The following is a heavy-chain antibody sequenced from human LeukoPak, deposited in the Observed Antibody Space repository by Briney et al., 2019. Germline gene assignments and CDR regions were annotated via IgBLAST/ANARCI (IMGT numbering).Heavy chain of an antibody. CDR3: ASRLGETAGY. J-gene: IGHJ4*02. D-gene: IGHD6-13*01. CDR2: ISTGGGST. Sequence: GGSLRLSCAASGLTFSTYGMTWVRQAPGKGPEWLSTISTGGGSTYYADSVKGRFTISRDNSKNTLYLQMNSLRAEDTALYYCASRLGETAGYWGQGALVTVSS. V-gene: IGHV3-23*01. CDR1: GLTFSTYG.